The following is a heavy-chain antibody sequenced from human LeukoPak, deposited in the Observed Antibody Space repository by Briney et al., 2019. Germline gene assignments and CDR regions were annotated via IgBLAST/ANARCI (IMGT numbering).Heavy chain of an antibody. D-gene: IGHD6-13*01. J-gene: IGHJ4*02. CDR1: GFTFSSYG. V-gene: IGHV3-33*01. CDR3: ARFHLQQLGDFDY. CDR2: IWYDGSNK. Sequence: GGSLRLSCAASGFTFSSYGMHWVRQAPGKGLEWVAVIWYDGSNKYYADSVKGRFTISRDNSKNTLYLQMNSLRAEDTAVYYCARFHLQQLGDFDYWGQGTLDTVSS.